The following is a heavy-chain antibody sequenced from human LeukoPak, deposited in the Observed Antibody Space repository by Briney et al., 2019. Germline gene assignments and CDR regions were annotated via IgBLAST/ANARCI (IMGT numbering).Heavy chain of an antibody. CDR2: IYYSGST. V-gene: IGHV4-59*12. D-gene: IGHD4-17*01. J-gene: IGHJ5*02. Sequence: SETLSLTCTVSGGSISSYYWSWIRQPPGKGLEWIGYIYYSGSTYYNPSLKSRVTISVDTSKNQFSLKLSSVTAADTAVYYCARDDGDDRDWFDPWGQGTLVTVSS. CDR1: GGSISSYY. CDR3: ARDDGDDRDWFDP.